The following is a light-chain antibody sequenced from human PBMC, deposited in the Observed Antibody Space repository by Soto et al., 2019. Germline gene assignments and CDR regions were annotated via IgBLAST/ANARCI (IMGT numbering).Light chain of an antibody. CDR2: GAS. Sequence: SHYTEGRATLSCRASQSISDTLAWYQQKPGQAPRLLIYGASNRATGIPPRFSGSGSGTDFTLTISNFEPEDFAICYCQPDRDWLLRTSAQVTK. CDR3: QPDRDWLLRT. CDR1: QSISDT. J-gene: IGKJ1*01. V-gene: IGKV3-11*01.